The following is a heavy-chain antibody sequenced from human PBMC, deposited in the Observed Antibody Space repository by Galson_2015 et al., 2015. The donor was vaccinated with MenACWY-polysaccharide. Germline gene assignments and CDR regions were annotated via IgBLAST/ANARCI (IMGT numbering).Heavy chain of an antibody. V-gene: IGHV2-5*02. J-gene: IGHJ4*02. D-gene: IGHD6-25*01. CDR1: GSSLTNAGVG. CDR3: AHRMGVAAAFDF. CDR2: IFWDENK. Sequence: PALVKPTQTLTLTCNFSGSSLTNAGVGVGWIRQPPGKALEWLALIFWDENKGYRPSMRSRLTVTKDTSKNQVVLTLTNVDPDDTATYYCAHRMGVAAAFDFWGQGAPVSVSS.